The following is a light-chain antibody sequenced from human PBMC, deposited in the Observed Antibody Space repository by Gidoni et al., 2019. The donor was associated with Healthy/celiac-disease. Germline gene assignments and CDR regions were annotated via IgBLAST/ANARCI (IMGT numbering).Light chain of an antibody. J-gene: IGKJ1*01. CDR2: GAS. CDR1: QSVSSN. Sequence: MGINLARPPLSVSPGERATLSCRASQSVSSNLAWYQQKPGQAPRLLIYGASTRATGIPARFSGSGSGPEFTLTIISLQSEDFSVYYCQQYNNWPLTFGQGTKVEIK. V-gene: IGKV3-15*01. CDR3: QQYNNWPLT.